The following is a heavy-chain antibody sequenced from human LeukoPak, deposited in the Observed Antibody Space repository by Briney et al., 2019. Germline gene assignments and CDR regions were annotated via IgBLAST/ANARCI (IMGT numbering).Heavy chain of an antibody. CDR2: INPSGGST. D-gene: IGHD6-19*01. J-gene: IGHJ4*02. CDR3: AREDSSGWADFDY. V-gene: IGHV1-46*01. CDR1: GYTFTSYY. Sequence: ASVKVSCKASGYTFTSYYMHWVRQAPGQGLEWMGIINPSGGSTSYAQKFQGRVTMTRDMSTSTVYMELSSLRSKDTAVYYCAREDSSGWADFDYWGQGTLVTVSS.